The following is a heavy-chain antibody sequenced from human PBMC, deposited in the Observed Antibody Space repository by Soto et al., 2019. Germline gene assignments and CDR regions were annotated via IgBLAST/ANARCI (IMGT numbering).Heavy chain of an antibody. CDR1: GASISSGGYY. CDR3: ARLSLTNYGARWFDP. Sequence: QVQLQESGPGLVKPSQTLSLTCTVSGASISSGGYYWSWIRQHPGKGLEWIGDIYYNGNTYYNTTINSQVTRSLDTSDNPFSLRLSSVTASATAVYFCARLSLTNYGARWFDPWGQGTLVNVSS. D-gene: IGHD4-17*01. V-gene: IGHV4-31*01. J-gene: IGHJ5*02. CDR2: IYYNGNT.